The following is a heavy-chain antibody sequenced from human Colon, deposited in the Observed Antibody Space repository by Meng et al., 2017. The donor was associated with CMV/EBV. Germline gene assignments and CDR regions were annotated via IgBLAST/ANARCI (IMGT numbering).Heavy chain of an antibody. V-gene: IGHV3-48*03. CDR2: ISSSGSTI. Sequence: GESLKISCAASGFTFSSYEMNWVRQAPGKGLEWVSYISSSGSTIYYADSVKGRFTISRDNSKNTLYLQMDSLRPDDTAVYYCARGVSSGWRIRPFDSWGQGTVVTVSS. D-gene: IGHD6-25*01. CDR1: GFTFSSYE. CDR3: ARGVSSGWRIRPFDS. J-gene: IGHJ5*01.